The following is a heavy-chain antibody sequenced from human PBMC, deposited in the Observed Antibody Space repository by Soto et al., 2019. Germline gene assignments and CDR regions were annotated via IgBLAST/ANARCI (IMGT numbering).Heavy chain of an antibody. J-gene: IGHJ4*02. CDR1: GFTFSSYA. D-gene: IGHD3-16*02. Sequence: VQLLESGGGLVQPGGSLRLSCAASGFTFSSYAMSWVRQAPGKGLEWVSAISGSGGSTYYADSVKGRFTISRDNSKNTLYLQMNSLRAEDTAVYYCAKSGTFGGVIVMVSDYWGQGTLVTVSS. V-gene: IGHV3-23*01. CDR3: AKSGTFGGVIVMVSDY. CDR2: ISGSGGST.